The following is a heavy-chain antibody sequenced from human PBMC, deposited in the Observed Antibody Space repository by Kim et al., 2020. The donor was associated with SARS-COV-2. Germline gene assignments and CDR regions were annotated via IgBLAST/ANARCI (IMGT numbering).Heavy chain of an antibody. D-gene: IGHD3-10*01. V-gene: IGHV3-53*01. CDR2: IYSGGST. Sequence: GGSLRLSCAASGFTVSNNYMTWVRQAPGKGLEWVSVIYSGGSTYYSDSVKGRITISRDNSKNTRYLQMNSWRAEDTAVYYCARGGFGALDYWGQGTLVTVSS. CDR3: ARGGFGALDY. CDR1: GFTVSNNY. J-gene: IGHJ4*02.